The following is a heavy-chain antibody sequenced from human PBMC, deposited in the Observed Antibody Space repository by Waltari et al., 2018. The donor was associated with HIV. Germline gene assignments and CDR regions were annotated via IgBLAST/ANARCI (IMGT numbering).Heavy chain of an antibody. CDR2: IKQDGSEK. Sequence: EVQLVESGGGLVQPGGSLGLSWAVSGFTFSSSWMGWVRQAPGKGLEWVANIKQDGSEKYYVDSVKGRFTISRDNAKNSLYLQMNSLRVEDTALYYCARGGHVSNGLDVWGQGTTVIVSS. CDR1: GFTFSSSW. V-gene: IGHV3-7*01. J-gene: IGHJ6*02. CDR3: ARGGHVSNGLDV.